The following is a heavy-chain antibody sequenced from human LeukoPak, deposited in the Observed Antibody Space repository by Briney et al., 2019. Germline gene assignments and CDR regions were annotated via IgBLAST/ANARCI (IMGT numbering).Heavy chain of an antibody. CDR1: GYSFIDYY. V-gene: IGHV1-2*02. Sequence: ASVKVSCKTSGYSFIDYYMHWVRQAPGQGLELMGWINPNSGGTNYAQKFQGRVTMTRDTSISTAYMELSRLRSDDTAVYYCARGHSSGWYYYYMDVWGKGTTVTVSS. CDR2: INPNSGGT. CDR3: ARGHSSGWYYYYMDV. D-gene: IGHD6-19*01. J-gene: IGHJ6*03.